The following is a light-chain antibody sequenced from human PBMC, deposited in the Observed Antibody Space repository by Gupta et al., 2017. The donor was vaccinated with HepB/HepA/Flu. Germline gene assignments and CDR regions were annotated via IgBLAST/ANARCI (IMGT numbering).Light chain of an antibody. Sequence: EIVLTQSPATLSVSPGETATLPCRASQSVSSNLAWYQQKPGQPPRLLIYGASTRATGIPVRFSGSGSGTEFTLTISSLQSEDFAVYCCQQYNNWPWTFGQGTKVEIK. V-gene: IGKV3-15*01. CDR3: QQYNNWPWT. CDR2: GAS. J-gene: IGKJ1*01. CDR1: QSVSSN.